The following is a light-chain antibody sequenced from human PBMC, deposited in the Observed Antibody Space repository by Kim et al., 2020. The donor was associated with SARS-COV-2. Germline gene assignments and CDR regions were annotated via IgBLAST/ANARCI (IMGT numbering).Light chain of an antibody. J-gene: IGLJ3*02. CDR2: KDS. CDR3: QSADSSGTYGV. CDR1: ALPKKY. V-gene: IGLV3-25*03. Sequence: SYELTQPPSVSVSTGQTARITCSGDALPKKYAYWYQQKPGQAPVLVIYKDSERPSGIPERFSGSSSGTTVTLTISGVQAEDEADYYCQSADSSGTYGVFG.